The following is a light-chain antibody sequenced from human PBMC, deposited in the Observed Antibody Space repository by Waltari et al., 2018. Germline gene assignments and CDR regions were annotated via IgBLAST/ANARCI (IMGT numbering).Light chain of an antibody. V-gene: IGKV1-33*01. CDR3: QQFDNLVYT. CDR2: DAS. CDR1: PDITNY. J-gene: IGKJ2*01. Sequence: DIQMTQSPSSLSASVGDRLTITCQANPDITNYLNWYQQKPGKAPKLLIYDASNLETGVPSRFSGSGSGTDFSFTISSLQPEDIATYYCQQFDNLVYTFGQGTKLEIK.